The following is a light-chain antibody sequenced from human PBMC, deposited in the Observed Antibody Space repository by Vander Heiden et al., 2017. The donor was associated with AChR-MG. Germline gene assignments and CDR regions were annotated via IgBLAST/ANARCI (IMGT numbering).Light chain of an antibody. Sequence: DIVMTQSPLSLPVTPGEPASISCRSSQSLLHSNGYNYLDWYLQKPGQSPQLLIYLGSNRASGVPDRFSGSGSGTDFTLKISSVEAEDVGVYYCMQDLQTRTFGQGTKVEIK. CDR3: MQDLQTRT. CDR2: LGS. J-gene: IGKJ1*01. CDR1: QSLLHSNGYNY. V-gene: IGKV2-28*01.